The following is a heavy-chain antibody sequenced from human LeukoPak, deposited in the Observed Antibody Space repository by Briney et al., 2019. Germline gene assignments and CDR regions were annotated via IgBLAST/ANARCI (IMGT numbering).Heavy chain of an antibody. J-gene: IGHJ4*02. CDR2: ISSSAISI. CDR1: GFTFWNYN. V-gene: IGHV3-21*06. D-gene: IGHD3/OR15-3a*01. CDR3: AREYDVLTAGLDF. Sequence: GGSLRLSCAASGFTFWNYNMHWVRQAPGKGLEWVSSISSSAISIYYADSLRGRFTISRDNAKNFLYLQMNSLRAEDTAVYYCAREYDVLTAGLDFWGQGTLVTVSS.